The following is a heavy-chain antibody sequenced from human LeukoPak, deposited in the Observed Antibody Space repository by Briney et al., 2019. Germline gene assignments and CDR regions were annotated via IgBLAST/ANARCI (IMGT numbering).Heavy chain of an antibody. CDR1: GFTLSSYR. Sequence: GGPLRLSCAASGFTLSSYRMIWVRQAPGKGLEWVPYIKQDGSEKSYVDSVKSRFTISRDNAKNSLYLQTSTLRAEDTAVYYCARGGGSSCSNYFDYWGQGTLVTVSS. CDR3: ARGGGSSCSNYFDY. D-gene: IGHD6-13*01. CDR2: IKQDGSEK. J-gene: IGHJ4*02. V-gene: IGHV3-7*04.